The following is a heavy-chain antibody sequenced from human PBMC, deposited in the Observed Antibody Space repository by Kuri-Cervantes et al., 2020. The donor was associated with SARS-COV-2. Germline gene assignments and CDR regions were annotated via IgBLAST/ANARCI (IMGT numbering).Heavy chain of an antibody. D-gene: IGHD2/OR15-2a*01. CDR1: GGSFSGYY. CDR3: SSFSTRGDP. V-gene: IGHV4-34*01. CDR2: INHSGST. Sequence: CAVYGGSFSGYYWSWIRQPPGKGLEWIGEINHSGSTNYNPSLKSRVTISVDTSKNQFSLKLSSVTAADTAVYYCSSFSTRGDPWGQGTLVTVSS. J-gene: IGHJ5*02.